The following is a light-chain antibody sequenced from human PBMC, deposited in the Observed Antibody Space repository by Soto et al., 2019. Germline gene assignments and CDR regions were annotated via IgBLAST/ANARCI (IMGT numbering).Light chain of an antibody. CDR2: GNS. V-gene: IGLV1-40*01. J-gene: IGLJ3*02. CDR1: SSNIGAGFD. CDR3: QSYDSSLSGSWV. Sequence: QLVLTQPPSVSGAPGQRVTISCTGSSSNIGAGFDVHWYQQIPGTAPKLLIYGNSNRPSGVPDRFSGSKSGASASLAITGLQAEDEADYYCQSYDSSLSGSWVFGGGTKLTVL.